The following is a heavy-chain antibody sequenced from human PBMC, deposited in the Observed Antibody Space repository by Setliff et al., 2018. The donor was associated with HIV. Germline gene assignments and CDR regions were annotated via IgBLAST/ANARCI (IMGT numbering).Heavy chain of an antibody. J-gene: IGHJ6*03. CDR2: IYYSGST. D-gene: IGHD6-13*01. CDR3: VRVSCSSWYSIPRNYYYSMDV. CDR1: GGSISSYY. Sequence: KPSETLSLTCTVSGGSISSYYWSWIRQPPGKGLEWIGCIYYSGSTNYNPSLKSRVTISVDTSKNQFSLKLSSVTAADTAVYYCVRVSCSSWYSIPRNYYYSMDVWGEGTTVTVSS. V-gene: IGHV4-59*12.